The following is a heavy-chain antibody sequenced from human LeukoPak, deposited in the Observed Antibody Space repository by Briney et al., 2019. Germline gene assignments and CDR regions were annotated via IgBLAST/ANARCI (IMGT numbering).Heavy chain of an antibody. J-gene: IGHJ4*02. Sequence: SVKVSCKASGGTFSSYAISWVRQAPGQGFEWMGGIIPIFGTANYAQKFQGRVTITADKSTSTAYMELSSLRSEDTAVYYCFVGSTQYCSSTSCRRGSIDHWGQGTLVTVSS. D-gene: IGHD2-2*01. V-gene: IGHV1-69*06. CDR1: GGTFSSYA. CDR3: FVGSTQYCSSTSCRRGSIDH. CDR2: IIPIFGTA.